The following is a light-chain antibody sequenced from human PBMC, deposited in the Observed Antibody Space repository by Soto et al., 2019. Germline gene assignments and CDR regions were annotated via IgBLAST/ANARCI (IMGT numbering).Light chain of an antibody. J-gene: IGKJ1*01. CDR2: GAY. CDR3: QQYET. V-gene: IGKV3-15*01. Sequence: EIVMTQSPATLSVSPGERATRSCRASQSVSSNLAWYQQKPGQAPRLLIYGAYTRATGIPARFSGSGSGTEFTLTISSLQSEDFAVYYCQQYETFGQGTKVDIK. CDR1: QSVSSN.